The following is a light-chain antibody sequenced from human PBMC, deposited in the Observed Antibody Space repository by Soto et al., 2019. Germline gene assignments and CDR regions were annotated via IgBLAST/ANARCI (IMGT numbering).Light chain of an antibody. CDR1: SSNVGTYNL. CDR3: CSYAGTSTGV. CDR2: EDT. V-gene: IGLV2-23*01. Sequence: QSALTQPASVSGSPGQSITISCTGSSSNVGTYNLVSWYEQHPGQAPKLIIYEDTKRPSGVSYRFSGSKSGDTASLTISGLQAEDEADYYCCSYAGTSTGVFGGGTKLTVL. J-gene: IGLJ3*02.